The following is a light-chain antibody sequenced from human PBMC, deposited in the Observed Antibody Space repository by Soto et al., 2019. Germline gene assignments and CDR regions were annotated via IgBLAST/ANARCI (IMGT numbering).Light chain of an antibody. V-gene: IGKV3-20*01. CDR3: QQYGSSLYT. CDR2: SGS. J-gene: IGKJ2*01. CDR1: QSVSSAS. Sequence: EIVLTQSPGTLSLSPGETATLPSRPGQSVSSASLAWYQQKPGQAPRLLIYSGSTRATGIPDRFSVSGSGTDFTLTITRLEPEDFAVYYCQQYGSSLYTFGQGTKVEIK.